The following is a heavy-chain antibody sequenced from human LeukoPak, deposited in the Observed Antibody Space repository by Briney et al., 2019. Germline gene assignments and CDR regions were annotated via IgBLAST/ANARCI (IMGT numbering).Heavy chain of an antibody. CDR3: TRDRGAYNLYDY. D-gene: IGHD1-1*01. V-gene: IGHV3-49*03. CDR2: IRSEAYGETA. CDR1: GFTFGDYA. Sequence: GGSLRLSCTASGFTFGDYAMSWIRQAPGKGLEWVGFIRSEAYGETADYAASVKGRFTISRDDSKAIAYLQMNSLKTEDTAVYHCTRDRGAYNLYDYWGQGTLVTVSS. J-gene: IGHJ4*02.